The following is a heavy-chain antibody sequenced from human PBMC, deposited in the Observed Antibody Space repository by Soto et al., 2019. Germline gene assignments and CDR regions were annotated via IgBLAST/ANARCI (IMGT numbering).Heavy chain of an antibody. Sequence: PSETLSLTCTVSGGSISSYYWSWIRQPPGKGLEWIGYIYYSGSTNYNPSLKSRVTISVDTSRNQFSLKLSSVTAADTAVYYCARLTYSSGYYYVDYWGQGTLVTVSS. CDR3: ARLTYSSGYYYVDY. CDR2: IYYSGST. J-gene: IGHJ4*02. CDR1: GGSISSYY. V-gene: IGHV4-59*01. D-gene: IGHD3-22*01.